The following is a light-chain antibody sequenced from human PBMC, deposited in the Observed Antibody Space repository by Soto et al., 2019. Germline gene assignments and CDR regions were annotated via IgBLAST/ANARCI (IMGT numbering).Light chain of an antibody. V-gene: IGKV3-15*01. CDR1: QSVGSN. J-gene: IGKJ4*01. CDR2: GAS. Sequence: EIVMTQSPATLSVSPGERATLSCRASQSVGSNLAWYQHKPGQAPRLLIYGASTRATGIPARFSGSGSGTEITLTISSLQSEDFVVYYCQKYDNWPPLTFGGGTKVEIK. CDR3: QKYDNWPPLT.